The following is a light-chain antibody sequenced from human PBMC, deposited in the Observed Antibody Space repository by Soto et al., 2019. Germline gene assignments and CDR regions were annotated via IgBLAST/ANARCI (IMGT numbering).Light chain of an antibody. CDR2: KVT. J-gene: IGLJ1*01. CDR1: SSDVGGNKY. Sequence: QSALTQPASVSGSPGQSITISCTGTSSDVGGNKYVSWYQQYPGKVPKLLINKVTNRPSGVSYRFSGSKSGNTASLTISAPLAEDEADYFCASSTSDSLYVFGTGTRSPS. V-gene: IGLV2-14*01. CDR3: ASSTSDSLYV.